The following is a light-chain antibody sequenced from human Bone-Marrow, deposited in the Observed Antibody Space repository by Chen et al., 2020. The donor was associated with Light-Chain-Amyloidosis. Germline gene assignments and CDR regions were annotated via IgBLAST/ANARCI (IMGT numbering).Light chain of an antibody. J-gene: IGLJ1*01. V-gene: IGLV2-23*01. CDR1: STDVGNYNL. CDR3: CSYAGSQIFV. CDR2: EDN. Sequence: HSALTQPAPVSGSPGPPTPPPSTGTSTDVGNYNLVSWYQRHPGKAPKLIIFEDNKRPSGVPSRFSGSRSGYTASLTISGLQAEDESDYYCCSYAGSQIFVFGTGSRVTVL.